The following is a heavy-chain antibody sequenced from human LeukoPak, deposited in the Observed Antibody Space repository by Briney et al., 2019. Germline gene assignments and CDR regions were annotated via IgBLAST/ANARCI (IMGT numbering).Heavy chain of an antibody. D-gene: IGHD3-10*01. CDR2: INQGGTVT. J-gene: IGHJ4*02. CDR3: ARASSGFGEFVYYFDY. V-gene: IGHV3-7*02. Sequence: GGSLRLSCAASGFPFRSYWMSWVRQAPGKGLEWVANINQGGTVTYYVDSVKGRFTMSRDNAENSLYLQMNSLRAGDTAVYYCARASSGFGEFVYYFDYWGQGTLVTVSS. CDR1: GFPFRSYW.